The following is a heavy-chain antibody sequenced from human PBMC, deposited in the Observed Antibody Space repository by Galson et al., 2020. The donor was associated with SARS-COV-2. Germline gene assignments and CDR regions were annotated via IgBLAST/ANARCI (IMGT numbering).Heavy chain of an antibody. CDR1: GFTFDDYA. CDR3: AKDRYSSVTTYYYFDH. V-gene: IGHV3-9*01. D-gene: IGHD3-22*01. Sequence: TGGSLRLSCAASGFTFDDYAMHWVRQVPGKGLEWVSSISWNSGNIVYAGSVKGRFTISRDNAQNSLYLQMNSLRAEDTALYYCAKDRYSSVTTYYYFDHWGRGTLVTVSS. CDR2: ISWNSGNI. J-gene: IGHJ2*01.